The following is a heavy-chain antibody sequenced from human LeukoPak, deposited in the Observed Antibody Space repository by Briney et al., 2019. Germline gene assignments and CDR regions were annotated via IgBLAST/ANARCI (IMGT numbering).Heavy chain of an antibody. V-gene: IGHV3-30*04. CDR2: ISYDGSNK. Sequence: PGRSLRLSCAASGFTFSSYAMHWVRQAPGKGLEWVAVISYDGSNKYYADSVKGRFTISRDNSKNTLYLQMNSLRAEDTAVYYCARVSGSYGPLTYYFDYWGQGTLVTVSS. D-gene: IGHD1-26*01. CDR1: GFTFSSYA. CDR3: ARVSGSYGPLTYYFDY. J-gene: IGHJ4*02.